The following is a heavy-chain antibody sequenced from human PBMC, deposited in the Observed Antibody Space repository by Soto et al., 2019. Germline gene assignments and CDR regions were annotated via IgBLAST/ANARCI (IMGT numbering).Heavy chain of an antibody. V-gene: IGHV3-21*01. D-gene: IGHD6-13*01. CDR2: ISSGGEYR. CDR1: GFTFSSYN. J-gene: IGHJ5*02. Sequence: VQLVESGGRLAKPGGSLRLSCVASGFTFSSYNMNWVRQAPGKGLEWVSFISSGGEYRYYADSVKGRFNISRDNAQNSLYLHLNSLRAEDTAVYYCTRDRQLVQDWFDPWGQGTPVTVSS. CDR3: TRDRQLVQDWFDP.